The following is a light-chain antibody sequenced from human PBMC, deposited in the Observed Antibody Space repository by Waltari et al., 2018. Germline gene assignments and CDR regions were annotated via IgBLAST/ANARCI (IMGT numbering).Light chain of an antibody. Sequence: QSALTQPASVSGSPGQSVPLPCTGVRRDGDESRIISWFRQHPGKAPNLILYDVSNRASGVSDRLSGSKSGNTASLTISGLQPEDEADYFCSSYTTRGTWVFGGGTKLTVL. J-gene: IGLJ3*02. V-gene: IGLV2-14*03. CDR1: RRDGDESRI. CDR3: SSYTTRGTWV. CDR2: DVS.